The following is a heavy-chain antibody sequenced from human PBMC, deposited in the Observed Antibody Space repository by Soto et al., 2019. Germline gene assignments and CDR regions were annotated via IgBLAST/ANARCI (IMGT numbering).Heavy chain of an antibody. CDR1: GFTFSSYA. V-gene: IGHV3-23*01. CDR3: ANLKGVYYYYGMDV. CDR2: ISGSGGST. Sequence: GSLRLSCAASGFTFSSYAMSWVRQAPGKGLEWVSAISGSGGSTYYADSVKGRFTISRDNSKNTLYLQMNSLRAEDTAVYYCANLKGVYYYYGMDVWGQGTTVTVYS. J-gene: IGHJ6*02. D-gene: IGHD2-8*01.